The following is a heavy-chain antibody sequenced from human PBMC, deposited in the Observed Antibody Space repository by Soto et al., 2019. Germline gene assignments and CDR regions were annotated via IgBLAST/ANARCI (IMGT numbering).Heavy chain of an antibody. V-gene: IGHV1-46*01. CDR1: GYTFTSNY. CDR2: INPTGTYT. Sequence: QVQLVQSGAEVKKPGASVKVSCKASGYTFTSNYMHWVRQAPGQGLEWMGAINPTGTYTVSAQRFQGRLTMTRDTSTSTVYMELSSLTSDDTAVYYCAREGPVLAKMFDYWGQGTLVTVSS. CDR3: AREGPVLAKMFDY. D-gene: IGHD2-2*01. J-gene: IGHJ4*02.